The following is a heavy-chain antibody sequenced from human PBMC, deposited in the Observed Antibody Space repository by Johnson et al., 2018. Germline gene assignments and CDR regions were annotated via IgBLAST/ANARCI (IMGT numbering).Heavy chain of an antibody. V-gene: IGHV1-69*01. J-gene: IGHJ3*02. CDR3: AREQFVVRGVMAHAFDI. CDR1: GGTFSNYA. CDR2: IIPIFGSA. Sequence: QVQLVQSGAEVKKPGSSVKVSCKASGGTFSNYAITWVRQAPGQGLEWMGGIIPIFGSANYAQKFQGRVTITADESTSPAYMELSSLRSEDTAGYYCAREQFVVRGVMAHAFDIWGQGTMVTVSS. D-gene: IGHD3-10*01.